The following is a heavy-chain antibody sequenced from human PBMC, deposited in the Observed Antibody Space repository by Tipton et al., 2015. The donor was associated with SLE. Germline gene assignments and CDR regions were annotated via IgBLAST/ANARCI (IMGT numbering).Heavy chain of an antibody. CDR3: AGAWQGYCSGGTCYVLDY. J-gene: IGHJ4*02. Sequence: TLSLTCAVYGGSFSGYHWTWIRQPPGQGLGWIGEIADTGSPNYNPSLKSRVTISLDTSKNQFSLKLRSVTAADTAVYYCAGAWQGYCSGGTCYVLDYWGQGTLVTVSS. V-gene: IGHV4-34*01. D-gene: IGHD2-15*01. CDR1: GGSFSGYH. CDR2: IADTGSP.